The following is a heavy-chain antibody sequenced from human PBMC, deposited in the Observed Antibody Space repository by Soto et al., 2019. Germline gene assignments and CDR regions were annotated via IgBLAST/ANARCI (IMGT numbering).Heavy chain of an antibody. D-gene: IGHD3-22*01. J-gene: IGHJ3*02. Sequence: RSVYHAPGKRFEWMGRIIPILGIANYAQKFQGRVTITADKSTSTAYMELSSLRSEDTAVYYCARGGYYESSGYYSAFDIWGQGTMVTVSS. CDR3: ARGGYYESSGYYSAFDI. CDR2: IIPILGIA. V-gene: IGHV1-69*04.